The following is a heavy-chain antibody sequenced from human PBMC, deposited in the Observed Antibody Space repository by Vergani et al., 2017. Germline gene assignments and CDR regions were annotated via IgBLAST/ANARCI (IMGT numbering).Heavy chain of an antibody. J-gene: IGHJ4*02. CDR3: AREDYGILTGYRD. D-gene: IGHD3-9*01. V-gene: IGHV1-46*03. CDR1: VSTFSNYY. Sequence: QVQVVQSGAEVKKSGASVKVSCKTSVSTFSNYYMHWVRQAPGQGLEWMGIINPSGGHTNYAQKFQGRVTMTRDTSTSTVYMELSSLRSEDTAIYYCAREDYGILTGYRDWGQGTLVTVSA. CDR2: INPSGGHT.